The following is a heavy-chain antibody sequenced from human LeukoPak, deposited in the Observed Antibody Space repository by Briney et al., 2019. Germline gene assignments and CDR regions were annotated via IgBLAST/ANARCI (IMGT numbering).Heavy chain of an antibody. CDR1: GFTVSSNY. J-gene: IGHJ6*03. CDR2: IYSCGST. Sequence: GGSLRLSCAASGFTVSSNYMSWIRQAPGKGLEWVSVIYSCGSTYYADSVKGRFTISRDNSKNTLYLQMNSLRAEDTAVYYCAGSTVTTFCYYYYYMDVWGKGTTVTVSS. CDR3: AGSTVTTFCYYYYYMDV. D-gene: IGHD4-11*01. V-gene: IGHV3-66*01.